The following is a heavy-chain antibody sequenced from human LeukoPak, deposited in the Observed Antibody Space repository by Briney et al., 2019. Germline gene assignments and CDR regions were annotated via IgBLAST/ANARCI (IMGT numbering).Heavy chain of an antibody. CDR1: GFTFDDYG. D-gene: IGHD2-15*01. CDR2: IKWNGGST. J-gene: IGHJ4*02. Sequence: PGGSLRLFCAASGFTFDDYGMSWVRQAPGKGLEWVSSIKWNGGSTGYADSVKGRFTISRDNAKNSLYLQMNSLRAEDTALCYCARDGGDCSGDSCYVDYWGQGTLVTVSS. CDR3: ARDGGDCSGDSCYVDY. V-gene: IGHV3-20*04.